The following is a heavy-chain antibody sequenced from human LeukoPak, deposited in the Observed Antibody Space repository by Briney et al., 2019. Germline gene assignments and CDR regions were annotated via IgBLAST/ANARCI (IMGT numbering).Heavy chain of an antibody. V-gene: IGHV1-2*06. CDR2: INPNSGGT. Sequence: ASVKVSCKASGYTFTGYYMHWVRQAPGQGLEWMGRINPNSGGTNYAQKFQGRVTMTRDTSISTAYMELSRLRSDDTAVYYCARERGWYLRGPNDWYFDLWGRGTLVTVSS. CDR3: ARERGWYLRGPNDWYFDL. CDR1: GYTFTGYY. J-gene: IGHJ2*01. D-gene: IGHD6-19*01.